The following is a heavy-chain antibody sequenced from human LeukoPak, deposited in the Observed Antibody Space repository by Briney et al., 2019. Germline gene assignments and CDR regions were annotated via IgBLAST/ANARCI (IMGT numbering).Heavy chain of an antibody. CDR2: IYYSGST. CDR1: GGSISSDY. CDR3: ARGWRFTAVVPDY. V-gene: IGHV4-59*01. J-gene: IGHJ4*02. D-gene: IGHD5-18*01. Sequence: PSETQSLTCTVSGGSISSDYWSWIRQPPGKGLEWIGYIYYSGSTSYNPSLKSRVTISVDTSKNQFSLHLSSVTAADTAVYYCARGWRFTAVVPDYWGQGTLVTVSS.